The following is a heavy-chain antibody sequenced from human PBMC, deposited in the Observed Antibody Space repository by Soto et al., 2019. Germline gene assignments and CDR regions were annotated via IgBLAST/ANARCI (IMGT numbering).Heavy chain of an antibody. D-gene: IGHD2-2*01. V-gene: IGHV1-69*02. CDR3: ARAPDPGYCSSTSCNNWFDP. Sequence: SVKVSCKASGGTFSSYTISWVRQAPGQGLEWMGRIIPILGIANYAQKFQGRVTITADKSTSTAYMELSSLRSEDTAVYYCARAPDPGYCSSTSCNNWFDPWGQGTLVTVSS. CDR1: GGTFSSYT. CDR2: IIPILGIA. J-gene: IGHJ5*02.